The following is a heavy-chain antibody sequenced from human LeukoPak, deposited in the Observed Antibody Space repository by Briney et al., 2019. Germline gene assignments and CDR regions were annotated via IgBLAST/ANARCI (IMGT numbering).Heavy chain of an antibody. CDR1: GFTFSTYG. CDR2: ISGGSDSI. J-gene: IGHJ5*02. CDR3: AKSRIGVSGQVDL. Sequence: PGGSLRLSCAASGFTFSTYGMNWVRQAPGKGLEWVSYISGGSDSINYAESVKGRFTSSRDNAKNSLYLQMNSLRAEDTAVYYCAKSRIGVSGQVDLWGQRTLVTVSS. V-gene: IGHV3-48*04. D-gene: IGHD5-12*01.